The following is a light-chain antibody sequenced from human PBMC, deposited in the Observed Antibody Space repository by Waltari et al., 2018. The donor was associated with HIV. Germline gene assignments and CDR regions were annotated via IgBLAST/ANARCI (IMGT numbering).Light chain of an antibody. CDR2: KDT. CDR3: QSADSSGTWV. J-gene: IGLJ2*01. Sequence: SYELTQPPSVSVSPGQTARITCSGDALPKQYAYWYHQKPGQAPVLVIYKDTERPSGIPERFSGSSSGTTVTLTISGVQAEDEADYYCQSADSSGTWVFGGRTTLTVL. CDR1: ALPKQY. V-gene: IGLV3-25*03.